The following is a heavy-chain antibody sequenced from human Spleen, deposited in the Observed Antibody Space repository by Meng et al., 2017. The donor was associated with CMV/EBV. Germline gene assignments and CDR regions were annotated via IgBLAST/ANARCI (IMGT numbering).Heavy chain of an antibody. CDR3: ARGLVVVPAAPRY. J-gene: IGHJ4*02. CDR1: GFTFANYA. CDR2: ISSSSSTI. D-gene: IGHD2-2*01. V-gene: IGHV3-48*04. Sequence: GESLKISCTASGFTFANYAMSWVHQAPGKGLEWVSYISSSSSTIYYADSVKGRFTISRDNAKNSLYLQMNSLRAEDTAVYYCARGLVVVPAAPRYWGQGTLVTVSS.